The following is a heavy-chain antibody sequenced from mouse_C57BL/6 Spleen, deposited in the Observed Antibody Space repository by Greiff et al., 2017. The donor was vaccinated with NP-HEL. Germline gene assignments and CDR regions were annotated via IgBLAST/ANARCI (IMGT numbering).Heavy chain of an antibody. Sequence: VQRVESGAELVKPGASVKMSCKASGYTFTSYWITWVKQRPGQGLEWIGDIYPGSGSTNYNEKFKSKATLTVDTSSSTAYMQLSSLTSEDSAVYYCARRGSSGYWFAYWGQGTLVTVSA. CDR2: IYPGSGST. CDR1: GYTFTSYW. J-gene: IGHJ3*01. D-gene: IGHD3-2*02. CDR3: ARRGSSGYWFAY. V-gene: IGHV1-55*01.